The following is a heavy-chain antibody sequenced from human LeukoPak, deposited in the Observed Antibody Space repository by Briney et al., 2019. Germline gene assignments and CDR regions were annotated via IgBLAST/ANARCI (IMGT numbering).Heavy chain of an antibody. CDR1: GFTFSSYG. Sequence: PGGSLRLSCAASGFTFSSYGMHWVRQAPGKGLEWVAFIRYDGSNKYYADSVKGRFTISRDNSKNTLYLQMNSLRAEDTAVYYCAKDLRVGATRSNAFDIWGQGTMVTVSS. J-gene: IGHJ3*02. CDR3: AKDLRVGATRSNAFDI. V-gene: IGHV3-30*02. D-gene: IGHD1-26*01. CDR2: IRYDGSNK.